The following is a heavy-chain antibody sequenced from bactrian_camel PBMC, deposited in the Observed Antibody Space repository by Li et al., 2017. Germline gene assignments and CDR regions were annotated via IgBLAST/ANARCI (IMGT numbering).Heavy chain of an antibody. CDR1: EGLIFSSYY. D-gene: IGHD4*01. Sequence: LVESGGGLVQPGGSLRLSCAASEGLIFSSYYMSWVRQAPGKGLEWVSSIYSDATNTVYADSVKGRFTISRDNAKNTVSLQMNSLQPEDTAVYYCVRDSFEAVIDTMTALNYWGQGTQVT. CDR2: IYSDATNT. CDR3: VRDSFEAVIDTMTALNY. V-gene: IGHV3-2*01. J-gene: IGHJ4*01.